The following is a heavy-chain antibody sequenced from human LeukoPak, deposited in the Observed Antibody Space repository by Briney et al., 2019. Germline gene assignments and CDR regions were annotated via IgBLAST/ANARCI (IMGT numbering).Heavy chain of an antibody. J-gene: IGHJ3*02. CDR3: ARDRYYYDSSGDAFDI. V-gene: IGHV6-1*01. D-gene: IGHD3-22*01. CDR2: TYYRSKWYN. Sequence: SQTLSLTCALSGDSVSSNSAAWNWIRQSPSRGLEWLGRTYYRSKWYNDYAVSVKSRITINPDTSKNQFSLKLSSVTAADTAVYYCARDRYYYDSSGDAFDIWGQGTMVTVSS. CDR1: GDSVSSNSAA.